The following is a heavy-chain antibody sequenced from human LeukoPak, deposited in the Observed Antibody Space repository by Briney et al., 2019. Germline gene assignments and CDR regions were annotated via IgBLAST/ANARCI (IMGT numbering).Heavy chain of an antibody. V-gene: IGHV4-39*01. D-gene: IGHD3-22*01. CDR3: ARRGYYYDSSGYRTGFDP. CDR1: GASISNSNYY. Sequence: SSETLSLTCTVSGASISNSNYYWGWIRQPPGNGLEWIGSIYYSGSTYYNPSLKSRVTISVDTSKNQFSLKLSSVTAADTAVYYCARRGYYYDSSGYRTGFDPWGQGTLVTVSS. CDR2: IYYSGST. J-gene: IGHJ5*02.